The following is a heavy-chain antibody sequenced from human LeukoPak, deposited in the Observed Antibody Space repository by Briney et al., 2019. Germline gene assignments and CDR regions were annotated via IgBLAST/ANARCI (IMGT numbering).Heavy chain of an antibody. V-gene: IGHV1-69*13. Sequence: ASVKASCKASGGTFSSYAISWVRQAPGQGLEWMGGIIPIFGTANYAQKFQGRVTITADESTSTAYMELSSLRSEDTAVYYCARVGITMVRGVSPGYYYDYWGQGTLVTVSS. CDR2: IIPIFGTA. CDR3: ARVGITMVRGVSPGYYYDY. J-gene: IGHJ4*02. CDR1: GGTFSSYA. D-gene: IGHD3-10*01.